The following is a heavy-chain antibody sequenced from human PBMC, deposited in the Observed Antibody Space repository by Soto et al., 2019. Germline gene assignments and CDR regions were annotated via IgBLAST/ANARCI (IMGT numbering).Heavy chain of an antibody. CDR1: VFSCSSFA. V-gene: IGHV3-48*03. CDR2: ISDDGASI. Sequence: SLRLSCEASVFSCSSFAMNWFRQAPGRGLEWVSYISDDGASIYYADSLKGRFTISRDNAKNSLSLQMNNLRAEDTAVYYCARENSVQAWLHHFDHWGLGTLVTVSS. CDR3: ARENSVQAWLHHFDH. J-gene: IGHJ4*02. D-gene: IGHD5-18*01.